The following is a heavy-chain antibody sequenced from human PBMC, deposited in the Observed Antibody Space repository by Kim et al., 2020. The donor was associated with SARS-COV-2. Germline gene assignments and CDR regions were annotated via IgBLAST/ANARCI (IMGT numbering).Heavy chain of an antibody. J-gene: IGHJ6*02. CDR2: INAGNGNT. CDR1: GYTFTSYA. Sequence: ASVKVSCKASGYTFTSYAMHWVRQAPGQRLEWMGWINAGNGNTKYSQKFQGRVTITRDTSASTAYMELSSLRSEDTAVYYCAREDYYYGSGKHPPTNYYYYYGMDVWGQGTTVTVSS. D-gene: IGHD3-10*01. CDR3: AREDYYYGSGKHPPTNYYYYYGMDV. V-gene: IGHV1-3*01.